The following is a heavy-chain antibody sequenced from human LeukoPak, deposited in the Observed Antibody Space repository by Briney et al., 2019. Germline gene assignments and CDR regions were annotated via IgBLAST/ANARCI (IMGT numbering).Heavy chain of an antibody. D-gene: IGHD6-19*01. CDR2: IWHHGSYG. J-gene: IGHJ4*02. CDR1: GFDFTAYS. V-gene: IGHV3-33*06. Sequence: GMSLRLSYVGSGFDFTAYSMHWVRQAPGKGLEWVAIIWHHGSYGYYADSVTGRFTISRDNSKNTLYLQMSSLRPEDTAVYYCVNQISGWVYWGQGTLVTVSS. CDR3: VNQISGWVY.